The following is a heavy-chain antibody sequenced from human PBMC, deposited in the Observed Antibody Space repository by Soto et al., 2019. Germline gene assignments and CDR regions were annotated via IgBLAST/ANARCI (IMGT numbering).Heavy chain of an antibody. J-gene: IGHJ6*02. Sequence: GGSLRLSCAASGFTVSSNYMSWVRQAPGKGLEWVSVIYSGGSTYYADSVKGRFTISRDNSKNTLYLQMNSLRAEDTAVYYCARAYSSGPLDVWGQGTTVTVSS. V-gene: IGHV3-53*01. CDR1: GFTVSSNY. CDR2: IYSGGST. CDR3: ARAYSSGPLDV. D-gene: IGHD3-22*01.